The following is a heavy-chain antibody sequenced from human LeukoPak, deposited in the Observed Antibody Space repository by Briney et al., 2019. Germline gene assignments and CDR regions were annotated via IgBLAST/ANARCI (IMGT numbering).Heavy chain of an antibody. CDR1: GFTFSSYS. Sequence: PGGSLRLSCAAPGFTFSSYSMKWLRQAPGKGLEWVSSISSSSSYIYYADSVKGRFTISRDNAKNSLYLQMNSLRAEDTAVYYCARDLGYCSSTSCYYYYSIDVGGQGTTVAVSS. V-gene: IGHV3-21*01. D-gene: IGHD2-2*01. J-gene: IGHJ6*01. CDR3: ARDLGYCSSTSCYYYYSIDV. CDR2: ISSSSSYI.